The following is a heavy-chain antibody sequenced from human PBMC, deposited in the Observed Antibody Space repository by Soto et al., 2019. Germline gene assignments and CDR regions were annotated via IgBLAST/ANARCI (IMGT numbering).Heavy chain of an antibody. CDR1: GFTFSSYG. D-gene: IGHD2-2*01. J-gene: IGHJ6*02. CDR2: ISYDGSNK. Sequence: GGSLRLSCAASGFTFSSYGMHWVRQAPGKGLEWVAVISYDGSNKYYADSVKGRFTISRDNSKNTLYLQMNSLRAEDTAVYYSAKDVWKYHLPTNYVGMDVWGQGTTVTVS. V-gene: IGHV3-30*18. CDR3: AKDVWKYHLPTNYVGMDV.